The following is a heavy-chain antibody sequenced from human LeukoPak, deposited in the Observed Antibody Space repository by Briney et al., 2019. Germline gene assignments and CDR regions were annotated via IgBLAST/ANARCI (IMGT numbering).Heavy chain of an antibody. Sequence: GGSLRLSCAASGFTFSNYAMDWVRQAPGKGLEWVAVVSKDGSMKYCADSVQGRFTVSRDNSENTLHLQMNSLKTEDTAVYYCAGESFDIWGQGTMVTVSS. V-gene: IGHV3-30*04. CDR1: GFTFSNYA. J-gene: IGHJ3*02. CDR2: VSKDGSMK. CDR3: AGESFDI.